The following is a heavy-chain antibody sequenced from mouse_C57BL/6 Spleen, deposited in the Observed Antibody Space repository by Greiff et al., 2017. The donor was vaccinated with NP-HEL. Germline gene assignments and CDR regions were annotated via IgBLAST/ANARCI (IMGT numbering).Heavy chain of an antibody. CDR3: ARGGYEDWYFDV. V-gene: IGHV7-3*01. Sequence: EVKVVESGGGLVQPGGSLSLSCAASGFTFTDYYMSWVRQPPGKALEWLGFIRNKANGYTTVYSASVKGRFTISRDNSQSILYLQMNALRAEDSATYYCARGGYEDWYFDVWGTGTTVTVSS. CDR1: GFTFTDYY. CDR2: IRNKANGYTT. D-gene: IGHD3-1*01. J-gene: IGHJ1*03.